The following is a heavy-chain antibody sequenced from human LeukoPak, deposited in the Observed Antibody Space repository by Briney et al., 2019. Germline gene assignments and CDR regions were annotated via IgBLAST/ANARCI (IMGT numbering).Heavy chain of an antibody. V-gene: IGHV4-4*07. Sequence: SETLSLTCSVSGASFSTDYWSWVRQPAGKGLEWIGRIYTGGTAKYNSSLKSRITILVDSSTNQFSLKVTCVPAADTAVYYCARVIAGAAGFWHDPWGRGTLVTVSA. CDR3: ARVIAGAAGFWHDP. CDR2: IYTGGTA. J-gene: IGHJ5*02. D-gene: IGHD1-26*01. CDR1: GASFSTDY.